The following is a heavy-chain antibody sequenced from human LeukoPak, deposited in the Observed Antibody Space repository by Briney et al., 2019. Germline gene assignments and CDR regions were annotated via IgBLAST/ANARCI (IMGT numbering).Heavy chain of an antibody. CDR3: ARRDTTMGNFDY. CDR2: IYPGDSDT. CDR1: GYSFTSYW. Sequence: KLGESPKISCKGSGYSFTSYWIGWARQMPGKGLEWMGIIYPGDSDTRYSPSFQGQVTISADKSISTAYLQWSSLKASDTAMYYCARRDTTMGNFDYWGQGTLVTVSS. J-gene: IGHJ4*02. V-gene: IGHV5-51*01. D-gene: IGHD5-18*01.